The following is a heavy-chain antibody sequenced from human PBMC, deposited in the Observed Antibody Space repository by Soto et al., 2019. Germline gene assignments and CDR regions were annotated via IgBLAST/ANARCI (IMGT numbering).Heavy chain of an antibody. J-gene: IGHJ1*01. CDR1: GFTFSSYG. D-gene: IGHD4-17*01. V-gene: IGHV3-23*01. CDR2: ISYSGGST. CDR3: AKGLHYGGNSDYFQH. Sequence: GGSLRLSCAASGFTFSSYGMSWVRQAPGKGLERVSVISYSGGSTYYADSVNGRFTISRDNSKNTLYLQMNSLRAEDTAVYYCAKGLHYGGNSDYFQHWGQGTLVTVSS.